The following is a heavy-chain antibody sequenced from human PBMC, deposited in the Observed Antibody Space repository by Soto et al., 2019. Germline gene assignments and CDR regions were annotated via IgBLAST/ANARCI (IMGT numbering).Heavy chain of an antibody. Sequence: SVKVSCKASGGTFSIYASSWVRQAPGQGLERMGGIIPIFGTANYAQKFQGRVTITADESTSTAYMELSSLRSEDTAVYYCARDRGEGSGWEYYYYYGMDVWGQGTTVTVSS. CDR1: GGTFSIYA. CDR2: IIPIFGTA. J-gene: IGHJ6*02. V-gene: IGHV1-69*13. D-gene: IGHD6-19*01. CDR3: ARDRGEGSGWEYYYYYGMDV.